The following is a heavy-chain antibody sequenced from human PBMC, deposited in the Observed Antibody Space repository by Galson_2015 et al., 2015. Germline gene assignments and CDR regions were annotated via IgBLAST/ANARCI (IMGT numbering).Heavy chain of an antibody. CDR2: IYYSGST. V-gene: IGHV4-39*01. D-gene: IGHD6-13*01. CDR1: GYY. J-gene: IGHJ4*02. Sequence: GYYWSWIRQPPGKGLEWIGSIYYSGSTYYNPSLKSRVTISVDTSKNQFSLKLSSVTAADTAVYYCARRAIAPGGYFDYWGQGTLVTVSS. CDR3: ARRAIAPGGYFDY.